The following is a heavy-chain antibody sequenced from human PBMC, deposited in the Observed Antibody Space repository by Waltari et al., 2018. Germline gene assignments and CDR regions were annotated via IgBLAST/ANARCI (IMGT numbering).Heavy chain of an antibody. J-gene: IGHJ4*02. V-gene: IGHV3-7*01. Sequence: VQLVESGGGLVQPGGSVRLSCAASGFTFSSFWMSWVRQVPGKGLEWGANIKKDGSEKNYWDSVKGRFTISRDNAKNTLDLQMNSLRLEDTAMYYCARNGRTGVVYYWGQGALVTVSS. CDR1: GFTFSSFW. D-gene: IGHD2-8*02. CDR3: ARNGRTGVVYY. CDR2: IKKDGSEK.